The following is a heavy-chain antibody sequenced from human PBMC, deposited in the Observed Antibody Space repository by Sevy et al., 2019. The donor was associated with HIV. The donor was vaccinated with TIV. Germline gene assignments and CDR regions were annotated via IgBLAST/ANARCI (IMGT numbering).Heavy chain of an antibody. J-gene: IGHJ3*02. Sequence: GGSLRLSCAASGFTFSSYSMNWVRQAPGRGLEWVSYISHNNTTIYYADSVKGRFTISRDNAKDSLYLQMNSLRDEDTAVYYCARMVGDPGGGIGVLGFDIWGPGTVVTVSS. V-gene: IGHV3-48*02. CDR3: ARMVGDPGGGIGVLGFDI. CDR2: ISHNNTTI. D-gene: IGHD1-26*01. CDR1: GFTFSSYS.